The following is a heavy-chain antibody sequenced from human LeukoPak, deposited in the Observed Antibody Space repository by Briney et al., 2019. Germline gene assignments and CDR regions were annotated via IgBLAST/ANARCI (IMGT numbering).Heavy chain of an antibody. CDR2: IGTAGDT. D-gene: IGHD2-8*02. Sequence: GGSLRLSCAASGFTFSSYDMHWVRQATGKGLEWVSAIGTAGDTYYPGSVKGRFTISRENAKNSLYLQMNSLRAGDAAVYYCAGGKSLSQTGADWFDPWGQGTLVTVSS. J-gene: IGHJ5*02. CDR3: AGGKSLSQTGADWFDP. CDR1: GFTFSSYD. V-gene: IGHV3-13*01.